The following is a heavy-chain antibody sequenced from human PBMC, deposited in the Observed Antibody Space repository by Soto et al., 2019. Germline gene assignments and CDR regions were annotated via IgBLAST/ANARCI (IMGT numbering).Heavy chain of an antibody. CDR1: GGTFSSYA. V-gene: IGHV1-69*01. Sequence: GXSVKVACKASGGTFSSYAISWVRQAPGRGLEWMGGIIPIFGTANYAQKFQGRVTITADESTSTAYMELSSLRSEDTAVYYCAREIVGATAGGMDVWGQGTTVTVSS. CDR2: IIPIFGTA. J-gene: IGHJ6*02. D-gene: IGHD1-26*01. CDR3: AREIVGATAGGMDV.